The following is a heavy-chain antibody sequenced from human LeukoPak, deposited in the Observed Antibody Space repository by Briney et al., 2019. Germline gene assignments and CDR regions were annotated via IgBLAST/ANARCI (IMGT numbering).Heavy chain of an antibody. D-gene: IGHD4/OR15-4a*01. V-gene: IGHV1-18*01. CDR2: ISAYNGDT. CDR1: GYTFTSYG. CDR3: ARQTMATGDFDY. J-gene: IGHJ4*02. Sequence: ASVKVSCKASGYTFTSYGINWVRQAPGQGLEWMGWISAYNGDTNYAQKLQGRVTMTTDTSTSTAYMELRSLRSDDTAVYYCARQTMATGDFDYWGQGTLVTVSS.